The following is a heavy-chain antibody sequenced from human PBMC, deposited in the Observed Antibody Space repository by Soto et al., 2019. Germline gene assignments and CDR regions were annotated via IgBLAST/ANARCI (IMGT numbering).Heavy chain of an antibody. D-gene: IGHD3-3*01. V-gene: IGHV4-4*02. CDR2: IYHGGNI. Sequence: PSETLSLTCAVSGDSINTDDWWNWVRQPPGKGLEWIGEIYHGGNINYNPSLKSRVTISLDKSKNQLSLKLNYVTAADTVVYYCARVESASAYYFDYWGQGTLVTVSS. J-gene: IGHJ4*02. CDR1: GDSINTDDW. CDR3: ARVESASAYYFDY.